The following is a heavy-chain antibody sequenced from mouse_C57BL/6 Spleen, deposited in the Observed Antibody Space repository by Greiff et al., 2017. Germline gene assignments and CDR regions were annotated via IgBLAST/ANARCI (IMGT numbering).Heavy chain of an antibody. V-gene: IGHV2-6-1*01. D-gene: IGHD2-5*01. CDR1: GFSLTSYG. J-gene: IGHJ4*01. Sequence: QVQLKESGPGLVAPSQSLSITCTVSGFSLTSYGVHWVRQPPGKGLEWLVVIWSDGSTTYNSALKSRLSISKDNSKSQVFLKMNSLQTDDTAMYYCARHAYYSNYDEPYYAMDYWGQGTSVTVSS. CDR3: ARHAYYSNYDEPYYAMDY. CDR2: IWSDGST.